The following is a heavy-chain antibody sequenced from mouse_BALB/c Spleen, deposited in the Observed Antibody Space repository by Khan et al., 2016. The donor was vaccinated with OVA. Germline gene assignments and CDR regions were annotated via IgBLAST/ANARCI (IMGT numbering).Heavy chain of an antibody. CDR2: IWTGGIT. D-gene: IGHD2-4*01. Sequence: VQLQESGPGLVAPSQSLSITCTVSGFSLSNYGIHWVRQPPGKGLEWLGVIWTGGITNYNSALMSRLSIRKDNSKSQVFLKMNRLQTDDTAIYYCARSYDYDVGGFAYWGQGTLVTVSA. J-gene: IGHJ3*01. V-gene: IGHV2-9*02. CDR1: GFSLSNYG. CDR3: ARSYDYDVGGFAY.